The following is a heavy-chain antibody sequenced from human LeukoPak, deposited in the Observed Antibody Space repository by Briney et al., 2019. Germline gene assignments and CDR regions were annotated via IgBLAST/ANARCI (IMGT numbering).Heavy chain of an antibody. CDR3: ARRRITMVRGVYNWFDP. J-gene: IGHJ5*02. CDR2: IYYSGST. D-gene: IGHD3-10*01. Sequence: SETLSLTCTVSGGSISSSRYYWGWIRQPPGKGLEWIGSIYYSGSTYYNPSLKSRVTISVDTSKNQFSLKLSSVTAADTAVYYCARRRITMVRGVYNWFDPWGQGTLVTVSS. CDR1: GGSISSSRYY. V-gene: IGHV4-39*01.